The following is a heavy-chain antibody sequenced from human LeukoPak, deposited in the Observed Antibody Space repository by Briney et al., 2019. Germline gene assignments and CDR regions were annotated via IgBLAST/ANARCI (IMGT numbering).Heavy chain of an antibody. V-gene: IGHV4-34*01. CDR2: INHSGST. Sequence: SETLSLTCAVYGGSFSGYYWSWIRQPPGKGREWIGEINHSGSTNYNPSLKSRVTISVDTSKNQFSLKLSSVTAADTAVYYCARARMEGWFDPWGQGTLVTVSS. CDR3: ARARMEGWFDP. D-gene: IGHD1-14*01. CDR1: GGSFSGYY. J-gene: IGHJ5*02.